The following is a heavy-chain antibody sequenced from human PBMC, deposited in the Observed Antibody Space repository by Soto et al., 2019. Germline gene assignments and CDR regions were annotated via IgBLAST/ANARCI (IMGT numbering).Heavy chain of an antibody. CDR3: ARHHPSGWYVFDY. CDR2: IYYSGST. J-gene: IGHJ4*02. D-gene: IGHD6-19*01. V-gene: IGHV4-39*01. CDR1: GGSISSSSYY. Sequence: QLQLQESGPGLVKPSETLSLTCTVSGGSISSSSYYWGWIRQPPGKGLEWIGSIYYSGSTYYNPSLKSRVTISVDTSKNQFSLKLSSVTAADTAVYYCARHHPSGWYVFDYWGQGTLVTVSS.